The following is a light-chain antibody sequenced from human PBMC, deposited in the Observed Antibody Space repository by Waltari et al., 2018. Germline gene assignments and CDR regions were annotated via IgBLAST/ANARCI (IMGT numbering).Light chain of an antibody. J-gene: IGKJ5*01. CDR3: QQRSNWLSIT. Sequence: EIVLTQSPATLSLSPGERATLSCRASQSVSSYLAWYQQKPGQAPRLLNYDASNRATGIPARFSGSGSGTDFTLTISSLEPEDFAVYYCQQRSNWLSITFGQGTRLEIK. CDR2: DAS. CDR1: QSVSSY. V-gene: IGKV3-11*01.